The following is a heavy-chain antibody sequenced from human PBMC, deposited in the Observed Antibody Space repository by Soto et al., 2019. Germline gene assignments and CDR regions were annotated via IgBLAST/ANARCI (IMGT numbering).Heavy chain of an antibody. V-gene: IGHV3-30*18. CDR2: ISYDGSNK. J-gene: IGHJ6*02. D-gene: IGHD4-17*01. CDR3: AKDISPDYDDYEYYYYGMDV. CDR1: GFTFSSYG. Sequence: GGSLRLSCAASGFTFSSYGMHWVRQAPGKGLEWVAVISYDGSNKYYADSVKGRFTISRDNSKNTLYLQMNSLRAEDTAVYYCAKDISPDYDDYEYYYYGMDVWGQGTTVTVSS.